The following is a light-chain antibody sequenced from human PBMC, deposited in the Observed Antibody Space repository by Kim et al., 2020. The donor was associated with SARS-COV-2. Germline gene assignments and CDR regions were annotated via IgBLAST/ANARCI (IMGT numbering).Light chain of an antibody. Sequence: EIVLTQSPGTLSLSPGERATLSCRASQSVSSSYLAWYQHKPGQAPRLLIYGASSRATGIPDRFSGSGSGTDFTLTISRLEPEDFAVYYCQQYGSSPRKFGQGTKVEIK. CDR1: QSVSSSY. V-gene: IGKV3-20*01. CDR3: QQYGSSPRK. CDR2: GAS. J-gene: IGKJ1*01.